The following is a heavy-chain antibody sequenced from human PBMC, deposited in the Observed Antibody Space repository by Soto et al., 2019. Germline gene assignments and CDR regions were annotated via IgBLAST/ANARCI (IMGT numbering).Heavy chain of an antibody. Sequence: GGSLRLSCAASGFTLSSYWMHWVRQAPGKGLVWVSGINTDGGSTDYADSVKGRFIISRDNAKNTLYLQMNSLRAEDTAVYYCARPRYDSTGTPFDHWGLGTLVTVSS. CDR1: GFTLSSYW. J-gene: IGHJ4*02. V-gene: IGHV3-74*01. CDR3: ARPRYDSTGTPFDH. D-gene: IGHD3-22*01. CDR2: INTDGGST.